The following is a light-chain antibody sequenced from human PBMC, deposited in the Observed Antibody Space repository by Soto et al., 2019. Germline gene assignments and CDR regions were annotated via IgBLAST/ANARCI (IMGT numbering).Light chain of an antibody. V-gene: IGLV2-8*01. J-gene: IGLJ1*01. CDR2: EVS. Sequence: QSALTQPPSASGSPGQSVTISCTGNSNDVGHSSFISWYQQHPGKGPKLIIYEVSKRPSGVPDRFSGSKSGNTASLSVSGLLDEDEADYFCNAQADHGMHVFGTGIKLTVL. CDR3: NAQADHGMHV. CDR1: SNDVGHSSF.